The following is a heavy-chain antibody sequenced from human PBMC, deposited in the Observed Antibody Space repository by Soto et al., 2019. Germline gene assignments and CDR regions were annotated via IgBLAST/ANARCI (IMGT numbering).Heavy chain of an antibody. V-gene: IGHV3-30-3*01. D-gene: IGHD1-26*01. Sequence: PGGSLRLSCAASGFTFSSYAMHWVRQAPGKGLEWVAVISYDGSNKYYADSVKGRFTISRDNSKNTLYLQMNSLRAEDTAVYYCARGPWVGGSLRGYFDYWGQGTLVTVSS. CDR1: GFTFSSYA. J-gene: IGHJ4*02. CDR3: ARGPWVGGSLRGYFDY. CDR2: ISYDGSNK.